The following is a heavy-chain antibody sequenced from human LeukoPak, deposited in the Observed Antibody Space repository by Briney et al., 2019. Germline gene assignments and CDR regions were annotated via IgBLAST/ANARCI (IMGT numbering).Heavy chain of an antibody. CDR3: ARRIAGTATGGYFEP. CDR2: ITASGDST. Sequence: GGSLRLSCAGSGFPFSSYTISWVRQRPGEGLEWVSAITASGDSTYSADSVKCRFTISRDNAKSSLYLQMNSLRADDTAVYYCARRIAGTATGGYFEPWGRGTLVSVSS. D-gene: IGHD6-19*01. V-gene: IGHV3-23*01. J-gene: IGHJ2*01. CDR1: GFPFSSYT.